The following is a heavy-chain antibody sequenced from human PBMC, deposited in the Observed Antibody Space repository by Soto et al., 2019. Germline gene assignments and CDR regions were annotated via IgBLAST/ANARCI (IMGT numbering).Heavy chain of an antibody. Sequence: QVELVESGGGVVQPGTSLRLSCAASGFTFSNSAMHWVRQAPGKGLEWVAVISFDGTNKYYAGSVRGRFTVSRDNFKNTLYLEVNSLRVEDTAVYFCARDRLGLIGQQMARFYYYGMDVWGRGTTVTVSS. CDR2: ISFDGTNK. D-gene: IGHD6-13*01. J-gene: IGHJ6*02. CDR3: ARDRLGLIGQQMARFYYYGMDV. CDR1: GFTFSNSA. V-gene: IGHV3-30-3*01.